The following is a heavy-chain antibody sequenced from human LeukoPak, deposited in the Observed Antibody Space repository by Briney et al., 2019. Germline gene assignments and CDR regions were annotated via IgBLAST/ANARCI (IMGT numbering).Heavy chain of an antibody. J-gene: IGHJ4*02. V-gene: IGHV3-30*01. CDR3: ASRDPYDSSGYYYVFAPPDY. CDR2: ISYDGSNK. Sequence: GGSLSLSCAASGFTFSSYAMHWVRQAPGKGLERVAVISYDGSNKYYADSVKGRFTISRDNSKNTLYLQMNSLRAEDTAVYYCASRDPYDSSGYYYVFAPPDYWGQGTLVTVSS. D-gene: IGHD3-22*01. CDR1: GFTFSSYA.